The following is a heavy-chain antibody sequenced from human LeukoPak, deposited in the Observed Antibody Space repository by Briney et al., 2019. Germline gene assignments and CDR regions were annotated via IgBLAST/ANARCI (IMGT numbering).Heavy chain of an antibody. CDR3: AREPPGIDDAFDI. CDR2: IYYSGST. J-gene: IGHJ3*02. D-gene: IGHD2-15*01. V-gene: IGHV4-59*01. CDR1: GFPISGYY. Sequence: SETLSLTCSVSGFPISGYYWTWIRQPPGKGLEWIGYIYYSGSTNYNPSLKSRVTLSVDTSKNQFSLKLNSVTAADTAVYFCAREPPGIDDAFDIWGQGTMVTVSS.